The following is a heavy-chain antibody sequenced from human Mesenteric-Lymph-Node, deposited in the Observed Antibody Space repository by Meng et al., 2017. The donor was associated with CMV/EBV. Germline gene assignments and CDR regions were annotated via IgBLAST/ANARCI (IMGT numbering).Heavy chain of an antibody. D-gene: IGHD3-22*01. CDR3: TTTLPAITMIAHFAG. Sequence: GESLKISCAASGFTFSSYAMSWVRQAPGKGLEWVSVITSSGGSTYYADSVKGRFSISRDNSKNTLYLQMNSLKTEDTAVYYCTTTLPAITMIAHFAGWGQGTLVTVSS. J-gene: IGHJ4*02. CDR2: ITSSGGST. V-gene: IGHV3-23*01. CDR1: GFTFSSYA.